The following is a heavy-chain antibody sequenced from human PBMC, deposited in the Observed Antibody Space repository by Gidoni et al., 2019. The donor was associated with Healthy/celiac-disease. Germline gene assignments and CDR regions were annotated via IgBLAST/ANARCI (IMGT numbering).Heavy chain of an antibody. CDR3: ARLYDGYTLIFDY. V-gene: IGHV4-39*01. J-gene: IGHJ4*02. CDR2: IYYSGST. D-gene: IGHD3-3*01. CDR1: GGSISSSSYY. Sequence: QLQLQESGPGLVKPSETLSLTCTVSGGSISSSSYYWGWIRQPPGKGLEWIGSIYYSGSTYYNPSLKSRVTISVDTSKNQFSLKLSSMTAADTAVYYCARLYDGYTLIFDYWGQGTLVTVSS.